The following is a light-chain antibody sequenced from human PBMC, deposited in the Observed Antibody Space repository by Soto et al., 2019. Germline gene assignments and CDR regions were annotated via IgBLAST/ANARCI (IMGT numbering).Light chain of an antibody. J-gene: IGKJ4*01. CDR3: QQRYAWPPLT. Sequence: EVVLTQSPATLSLSPGERATLSCRASQSVGIHLAWYQQKPGQAPRLLIYEASNRATGIPARFSGSGSGTDFIITISSLEPEDFAVYYCQQRYAWPPLTFGGGTKVEIK. CDR1: QSVGIH. CDR2: EAS. V-gene: IGKV3-11*01.